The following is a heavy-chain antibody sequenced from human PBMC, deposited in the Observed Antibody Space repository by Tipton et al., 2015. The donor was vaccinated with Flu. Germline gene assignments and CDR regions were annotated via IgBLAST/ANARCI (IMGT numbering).Heavy chain of an antibody. Sequence: TLSLTCTVSGGSISSGSYYWSWIRQPAGKGLEWTGSIYHSGSTYYNPSLKSRVTISVDTSKNQFSLKLSSVTAADTAVYYCATDSGSYPVWGQGTLVTVSS. CDR1: GGSISSGSYY. J-gene: IGHJ1*01. CDR3: ATDSGSYPV. V-gene: IGHV4-61*02. CDR2: IYHSGST. D-gene: IGHD1-26*01.